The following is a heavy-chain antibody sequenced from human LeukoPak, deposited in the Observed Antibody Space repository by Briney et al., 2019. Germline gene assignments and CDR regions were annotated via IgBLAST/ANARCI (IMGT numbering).Heavy chain of an antibody. V-gene: IGHV3-9*01. CDR3: AKGHWSTVTILYFHY. CDR1: GFTFDSYA. Sequence: PGGSLRLSCAASGFTFDSYAMHGVRQAPGKGLEWVSGLSWNSGSIGYADSVRGRFTISRDNAKNSLYLQMNSLRAEDTALYYCAKGHWSTVTILYFHYWGPGTLVTVSS. D-gene: IGHD4-11*01. J-gene: IGHJ4*02. CDR2: LSWNSGSI.